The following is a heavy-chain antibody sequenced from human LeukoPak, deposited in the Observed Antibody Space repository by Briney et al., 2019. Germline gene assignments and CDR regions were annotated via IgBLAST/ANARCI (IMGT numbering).Heavy chain of an antibody. CDR1: GFTFNSYR. J-gene: IGHJ4*02. CDR2: ISSSSSYI. CDR3: GTALGYCWGGSCEIDY. V-gene: IGHV3-21*01. Sequence: GVSLRLSCAASGFTFNSYRMNWVPQAPGKGRKGVSYISSSSSYIYYADSVKGRFTISRDNAKNSLYLQMNSLRAEDPAVYCGGTALGYCWGGSCEIDYWGQGTLVTVSS. D-gene: IGHD2-15*01.